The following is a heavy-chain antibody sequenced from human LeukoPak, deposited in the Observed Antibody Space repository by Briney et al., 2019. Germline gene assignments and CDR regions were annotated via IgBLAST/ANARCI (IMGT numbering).Heavy chain of an antibody. Sequence: SETLSLTCSVSGDTISSGRSYWGWIRQPPGKGLEWMGNIFYTGSTFYNSSLKRRVTISVDTSSNQFSLRLSSETAADTAVHHCARVPNHEFWSGYVDSWGQGTLVSVSS. CDR1: GDTISSGRSY. J-gene: IGHJ4*02. CDR3: ARVPNHEFWSGYVDS. V-gene: IGHV4-39*07. D-gene: IGHD3-3*01. CDR2: IFYTGST.